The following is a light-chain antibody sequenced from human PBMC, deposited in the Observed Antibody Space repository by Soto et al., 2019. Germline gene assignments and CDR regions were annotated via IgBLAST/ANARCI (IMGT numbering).Light chain of an antibody. Sequence: IVVTQSAATLSVCPGERATLSCRASRSVSSNLAWYQQKPGQARWLLIYGASTRATGIAARFSGSGSGTEFTLTISSLQSDDLAVYYCQQYDKWPRTFGQGTKVDIK. CDR3: QQYDKWPRT. V-gene: IGKV3D-15*01. CDR2: GAS. CDR1: RSVSSN. J-gene: IGKJ1*01.